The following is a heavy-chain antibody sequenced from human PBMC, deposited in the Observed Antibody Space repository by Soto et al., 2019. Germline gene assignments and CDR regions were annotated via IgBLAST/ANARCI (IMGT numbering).Heavy chain of an antibody. V-gene: IGHV3-21*01. Sequence: GGSLRLSCAASGFTFSSYSMNWVRQAPGKGLEWVSSISSSSSYIYYADSVKGRFTISRDNAKNSLYLQMNSLRAEDTAVYYCARDCSGGSCGDAFDIWGQGTMVTVSS. CDR1: GFTFSSYS. D-gene: IGHD2-15*01. CDR2: ISSSSSYI. J-gene: IGHJ3*02. CDR3: ARDCSGGSCGDAFDI.